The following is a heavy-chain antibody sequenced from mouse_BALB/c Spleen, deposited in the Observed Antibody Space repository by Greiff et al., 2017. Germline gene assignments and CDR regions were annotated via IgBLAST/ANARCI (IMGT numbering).Heavy chain of an antibody. D-gene: IGHD1-1*01. CDR1: GFNIKDTY. V-gene: IGHV14-3*02. Sequence: EVKLVESGAELVKPGASVKLSCTASGFNIKDTYMHWVKQRPEQGLEWIGRIDPANGNTKYDPKFQGKATITADTSSNTAYLQLSSLTSEDTAVYYCATYYYGSSLAYWGQGTLVTVSA. J-gene: IGHJ3*01. CDR3: ATYYYGSSLAY. CDR2: IDPANGNT.